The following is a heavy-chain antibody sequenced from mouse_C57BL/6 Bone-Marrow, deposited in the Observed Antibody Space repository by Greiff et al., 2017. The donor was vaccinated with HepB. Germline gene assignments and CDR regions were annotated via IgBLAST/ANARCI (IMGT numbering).Heavy chain of an antibody. D-gene: IGHD2-3*01. J-gene: IGHJ2*01. CDR2: IYPGDGDT. V-gene: IGHV1-82*01. CDR3: ARLRDDGYYEGIDY. Sequence: QVQLQQSGPELVKPGASVKISCKASGYAFSSSWMNWVKQRPGKGLEWIGRIYPGDGDTNYNGKFKGKATLTADKSSSTAYMQLSSLTSEDSAVYFCARLRDDGYYEGIDYWGQGTTLTVSS. CDR1: GYAFSSSW.